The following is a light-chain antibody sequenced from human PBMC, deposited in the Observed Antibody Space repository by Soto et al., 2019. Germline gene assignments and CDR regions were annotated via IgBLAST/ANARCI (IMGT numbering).Light chain of an antibody. CDR2: GAS. CDR1: QSIRYN. V-gene: IGKV3D-15*01. J-gene: IGKJ1*01. Sequence: EIVMTQSPATLSVSPGERVTFSCRASQSIRYNLAWYQHKPGQSPRLLISGASARATGIPARFSGSGSGTEFTLTISSLQSEDYALYYCHQYENWPPTFGQGTKVEIK. CDR3: HQYENWPPT.